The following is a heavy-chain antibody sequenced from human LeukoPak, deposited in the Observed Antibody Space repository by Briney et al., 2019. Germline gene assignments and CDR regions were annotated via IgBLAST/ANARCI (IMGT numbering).Heavy chain of an antibody. D-gene: IGHD3-9*01. CDR3: ARAIDILTGYGPMGY. CDR1: GFTFSSYG. J-gene: IGHJ4*02. V-gene: IGHV3-33*01. Sequence: PGRSLRLSCAASGFTFSSYGMHWVRQAPGKGLEWVAVIWYDESNKYYADSVKGRFTISRDNSKNTLYLQMNSLRAEDTAVYYCARAIDILTGYGPMGYWGQGTLVTVSS. CDR2: IWYDESNK.